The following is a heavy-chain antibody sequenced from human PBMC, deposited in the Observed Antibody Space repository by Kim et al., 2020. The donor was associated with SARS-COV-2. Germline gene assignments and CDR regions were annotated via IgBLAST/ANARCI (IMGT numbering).Heavy chain of an antibody. Sequence: YAQKFQGRVTITADESTSTAYMELSSLRSEDTAVYYCARSSYDTSGNFDYWGQGTLVTVSS. V-gene: IGHV1-69*01. D-gene: IGHD3-22*01. CDR3: ARSSYDTSGNFDY. J-gene: IGHJ4*02.